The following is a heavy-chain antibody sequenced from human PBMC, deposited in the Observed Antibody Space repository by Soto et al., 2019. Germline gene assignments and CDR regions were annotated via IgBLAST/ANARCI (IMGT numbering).Heavy chain of an antibody. CDR1: GFTFSNAW. CDR3: PPPPAVGATTSQYFQH. CDR2: IKSKTDGGTT. Sequence: GGSLRLSCAASGFTFSNAWMSWVRQAPGKGLEWVGRIKSKTDGGTTDYAAPVKGRFTISRDDSKNTLYLQMNSLKTEDTAVYTGPPPPAVGATTSQYFQHWGQGTLVTVSS. D-gene: IGHD1-26*01. V-gene: IGHV3-15*01. J-gene: IGHJ1*01.